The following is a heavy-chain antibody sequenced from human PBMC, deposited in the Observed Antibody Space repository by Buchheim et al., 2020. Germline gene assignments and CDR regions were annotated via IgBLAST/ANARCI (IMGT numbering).Heavy chain of an antibody. J-gene: IGHJ4*02. Sequence: EVQLVESGGGLVQPGGSLRLSCAASGFTFSSYSMNWVRQAPGKGLEWGSYISSSSSTIYYADSVKGRFTISRDNAKNSLYLQMNSLGDEDTAVYYCARDDPYGGNPSFDYWGQGTL. D-gene: IGHD4-23*01. CDR3: ARDDPYGGNPSFDY. CDR2: ISSSSSTI. CDR1: GFTFSSYS. V-gene: IGHV3-48*02.